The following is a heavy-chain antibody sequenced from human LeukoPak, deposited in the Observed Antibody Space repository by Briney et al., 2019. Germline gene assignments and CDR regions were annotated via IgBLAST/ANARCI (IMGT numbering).Heavy chain of an antibody. Sequence: GRSLRLSCAASGFTFDDYAMHWVRQAPGKGLEWVSGISWNSGSIGYADSVKGRFTISRDNAKNSLYLQMNSLRAEDTALYYCAKDIDGGSGSYYDYWGQGTLVTVSS. CDR2: ISWNSGSI. D-gene: IGHD3-10*01. J-gene: IGHJ4*02. CDR3: AKDIDGGSGSYYDY. V-gene: IGHV3-9*01. CDR1: GFTFDDYA.